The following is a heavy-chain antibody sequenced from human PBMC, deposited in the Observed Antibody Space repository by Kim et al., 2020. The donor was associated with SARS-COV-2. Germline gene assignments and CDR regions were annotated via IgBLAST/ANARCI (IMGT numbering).Heavy chain of an antibody. V-gene: IGHV3-7*03. CDR3: ARAGLRFLEWLPIPPFDY. D-gene: IGHD3-3*01. CDR2: IKQDGSEK. CDR1: GFTFSSYW. Sequence: GGSLRLSCAASGFTFSSYWMSWVRQAPGKGLEWVANIKQDGSEKYYVDSVKGRFTISRDNAKNSLYLQMNSLRAEDTAVYYCARAGLRFLEWLPIPPFDYWGQGTLVTVSS. J-gene: IGHJ4*02.